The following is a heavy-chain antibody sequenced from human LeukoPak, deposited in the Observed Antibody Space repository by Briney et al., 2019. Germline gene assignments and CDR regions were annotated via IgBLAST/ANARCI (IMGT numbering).Heavy chain of an antibody. D-gene: IGHD5-24*01. CDR3: ARQTEEMATITLFDY. CDR2: IYPGDSDT. V-gene: IGHV5-51*01. Sequence: GESLKISCKGSGYSFTSYWIGWVRQMPGKGLEWMGNIYPGDSDTRYSPSFQGQVTISADKSISTAYLQWSSLKASDTAMYYCARQTEEMATITLFDYWGQGTLVTVSS. J-gene: IGHJ4*02. CDR1: GYSFTSYW.